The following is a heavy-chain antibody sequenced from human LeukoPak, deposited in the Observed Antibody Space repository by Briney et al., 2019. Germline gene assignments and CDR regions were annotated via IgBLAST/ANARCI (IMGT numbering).Heavy chain of an antibody. CDR3: TKGMATIRRHIDS. V-gene: IGHV3-23*01. CDR1: GFSFSDCA. J-gene: IGHJ4*02. D-gene: IGHD5-24*01. CDR2: ISGSAGST. Sequence: PGGSLRLSCAASGFSFSDCAMSWVRQAPGRGLERVSSISGSAGSTYYADSMKGRFTISRDNPKNTLHLEMNSLRAEDTAIYYCTKGMATIRRHIDSWGQGTLVTVSS.